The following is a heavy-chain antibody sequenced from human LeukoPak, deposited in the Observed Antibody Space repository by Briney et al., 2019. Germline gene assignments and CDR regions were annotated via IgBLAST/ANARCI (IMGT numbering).Heavy chain of an antibody. CDR3: AKGGYYYYYMDV. Sequence: PGGSLRLSCAASGFTFSSYWMHWVRQAPGKGLVWVSAISGSGGSTYYADSVKGRFTISRDNSKNTLYLQMNSLRAEDTAVYYCAKGGYYYYYMDVWGKGTTVTVSS. V-gene: IGHV3-23*01. CDR2: ISGSGGST. J-gene: IGHJ6*03. CDR1: GFTFSSYW.